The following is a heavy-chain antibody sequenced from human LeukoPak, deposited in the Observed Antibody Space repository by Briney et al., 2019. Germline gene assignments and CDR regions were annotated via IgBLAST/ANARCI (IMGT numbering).Heavy chain of an antibody. D-gene: IGHD2-15*01. CDR3: ARAPPRYCSGGSCYSPEYYYYMDV. Sequence: SVKVSCKASGGTFSSYAISWVRQAPGQGLEWMGRIIPIFGTANYAQKLQGRVTITTDESTSTAYMELSSLRSEDTAVYYCARAPPRYCSGGSCYSPEYYYYMDVWGKGTTVTVSS. J-gene: IGHJ6*03. CDR1: GGTFSSYA. CDR2: IIPIFGTA. V-gene: IGHV1-69*05.